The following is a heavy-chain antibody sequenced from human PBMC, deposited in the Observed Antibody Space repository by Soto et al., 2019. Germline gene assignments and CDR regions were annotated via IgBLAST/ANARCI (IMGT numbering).Heavy chain of an antibody. D-gene: IGHD5-12*01. CDR3: ASDVFQLNGYENYAFDI. CDR1: GFTFSSYG. Sequence: GGSLRLSCAASGFTFSSYGMHWFRQAPGKGLEWVAVIWYDGSNKYYADSVKGRFTISRDNSKNTLYLQMNSLRAEDTAVYYHASDVFQLNGYENYAFDIWGQGTMVTVSS. V-gene: IGHV3-33*01. CDR2: IWYDGSNK. J-gene: IGHJ3*02.